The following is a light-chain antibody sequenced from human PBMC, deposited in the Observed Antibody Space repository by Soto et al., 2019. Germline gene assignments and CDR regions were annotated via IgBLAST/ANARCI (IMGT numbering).Light chain of an antibody. CDR2: GAS. J-gene: IGKJ2*01. CDR3: QQYNDWPQT. Sequence: EIVMTQSPATLSVSPGERATLSCRASQSVSSNLAWYQQKPGQAPRLLIYGASTRATGISARFSGSGSETEFTLTISSLQYEDFAVYYCQQYNDWPQTFGQGTKLEIK. V-gene: IGKV3-15*01. CDR1: QSVSSN.